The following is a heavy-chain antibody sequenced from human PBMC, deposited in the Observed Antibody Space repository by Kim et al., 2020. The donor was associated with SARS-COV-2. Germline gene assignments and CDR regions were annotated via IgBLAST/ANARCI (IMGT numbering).Heavy chain of an antibody. J-gene: IGHJ5*02. CDR2: ITDSGAGT. D-gene: IGHD6-13*01. CDR3: AKGAYSSTWRDWFDP. Sequence: GGSLRLSCAASGFTFSSHAMHWVRQAPGKGLEWVSSITDSGAGTFYADAVKGRFTLTRDNSKNILYLQINSLRGDDKAVYYCAKGAYSSTWRDWFDPWG. CDR1: GFTFSSHA. V-gene: IGHV3-23*01.